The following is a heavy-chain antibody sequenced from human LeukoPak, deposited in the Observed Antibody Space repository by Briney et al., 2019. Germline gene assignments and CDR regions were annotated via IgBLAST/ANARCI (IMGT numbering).Heavy chain of an antibody. CDR2: ISSGSNTI. Sequence: PGGALRLSCAASGFTFSTYNMNWVRQAPGKGLEWVSYISSGSNTIYYAESVKGRFTVSRDNAKNSLFLQMNSLRDEATAVYYCARGSTETTRSAFDLWGQGTVVTVSS. J-gene: IGHJ3*01. CDR1: GFTFSTYN. V-gene: IGHV3-48*02. CDR3: ARGSTETTRSAFDL. D-gene: IGHD4-17*01.